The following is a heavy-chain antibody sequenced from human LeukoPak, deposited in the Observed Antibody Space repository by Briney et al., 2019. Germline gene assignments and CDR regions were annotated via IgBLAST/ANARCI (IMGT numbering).Heavy chain of an antibody. CDR3: GRVFSAVFDS. CDR1: GFTFSSYA. V-gene: IGHV3-30*04. D-gene: IGHD2-2*01. CDR2: ISYDGSNK. Sequence: PGRSLRLSCAASGFTFSSYAMHWVRQAPGKGLEWVAVISYDGSNKYYADSVKGRFTISRDNSKNTLYLQMNSLRAEDTAVYYCGRVFSAVFDSWGRGPLVTVPS. J-gene: IGHJ4*02.